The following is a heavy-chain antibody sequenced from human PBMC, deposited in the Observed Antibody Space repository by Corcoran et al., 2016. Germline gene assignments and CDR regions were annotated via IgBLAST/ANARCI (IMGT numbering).Heavy chain of an antibody. CDR2: ISSSSSYI. D-gene: IGHD2-15*01. V-gene: IGHV3-21*01. Sequence: EVQLVESGGGLVKPGGSLRLSCAASGFTFSSYSMNWVRQAPGKGLEWVSSISSSSSYIYYADSVKGRFTISRDNAKNSLYLQMNSLRAEDTAVYYCARDTGYCSGGSCGYAFDIWGQGTMVTVSS. CDR3: ARDTGYCSGGSCGYAFDI. J-gene: IGHJ3*02. CDR1: GFTFSSYS.